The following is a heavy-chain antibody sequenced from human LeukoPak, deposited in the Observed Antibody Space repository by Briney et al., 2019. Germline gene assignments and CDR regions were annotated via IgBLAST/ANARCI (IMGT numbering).Heavy chain of an antibody. CDR3: ASGRGGGY. D-gene: IGHD3-16*01. Sequence: PGGSLRLSCAASGFTFSIYWMTWVRQAPGKGLEWVANIKEDGSEKYYVDSVKGRFTISRDNAKTSLYLQMNSLRTEDTAVYYCASGRGGGYWGQGTLVTVSS. CDR2: IKEDGSEK. CDR1: GFTFSIYW. J-gene: IGHJ4*02. V-gene: IGHV3-7*01.